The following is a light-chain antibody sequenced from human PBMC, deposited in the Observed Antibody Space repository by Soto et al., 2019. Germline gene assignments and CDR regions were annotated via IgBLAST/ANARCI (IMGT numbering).Light chain of an antibody. CDR1: SSDVGSYNL. Sequence: QSALTQPASVSGSPGQSITISCTGTSSDVGSYNLVSWYQQYPGKAPKVMIYEVTQRPSGVPNRFSGSKSGNTASLTVSGLQAEDEADYYCNSYAASGNLWVFGGGTKLTVL. CDR3: NSYAASGNLWV. J-gene: IGLJ3*02. CDR2: EVT. V-gene: IGLV2-14*02.